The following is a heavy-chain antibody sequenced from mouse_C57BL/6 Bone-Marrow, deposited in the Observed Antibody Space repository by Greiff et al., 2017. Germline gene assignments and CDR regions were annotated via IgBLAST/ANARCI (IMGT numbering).Heavy chain of an antibody. J-gene: IGHJ4*01. V-gene: IGHV7-3*01. CDR2: IRNKANGYTT. CDR1: GFTFTDYY. Sequence: DVKLVESGGGLVQPGGSLSLSCAASGFTFTDYYMSWVRQPPGKALEWLGFIRNKANGYTTEYSASVKGRFTISRDNSQSILYLQMNALRAEDSATYYCASGDYYAMDYWGQGTSVTVSS. CDR3: ASGDYYAMDY.